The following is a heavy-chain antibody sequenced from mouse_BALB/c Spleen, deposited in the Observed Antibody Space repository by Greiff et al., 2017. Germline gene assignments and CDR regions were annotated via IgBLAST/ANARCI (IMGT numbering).Heavy chain of an antibody. D-gene: IGHD1-2*01. J-gene: IGHJ2*01. CDR2: ISSGGST. CDR1: GFTFSSYA. CDR3: ARDHYYGPDY. Sequence: EVKLVESGGGLVKPGGSLKLSCAASGFTFSSYAMSWVRQTPEKRLEWVASISSGGSTYYPDSVKGRFTISRDNARNILYLQMSSLRSEDTAMYYCARDHYYGPDYWGQGTTLTVSS. V-gene: IGHV5-6-5*01.